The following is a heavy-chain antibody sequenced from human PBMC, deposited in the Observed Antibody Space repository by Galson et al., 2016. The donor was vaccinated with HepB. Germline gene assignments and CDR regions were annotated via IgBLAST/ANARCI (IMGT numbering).Heavy chain of an antibody. Sequence: SLRLSCAVSGFSFSTYDMIWARQAPGKGLEWVSTITRSRNIYYANSVKGRFTITRDNSIYTSYLQMSSLRVEDTAVYYCVGDPPSSGWAFDPWGQGTLVTVSS. CDR2: ITRSRNI. CDR1: GFSFSTYD. CDR3: VGDPPSSGWAFDP. J-gene: IGHJ5*02. V-gene: IGHV3-69-1*01. D-gene: IGHD6-19*01.